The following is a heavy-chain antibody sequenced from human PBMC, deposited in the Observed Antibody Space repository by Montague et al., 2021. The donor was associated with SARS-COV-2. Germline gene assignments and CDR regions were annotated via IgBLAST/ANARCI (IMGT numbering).Heavy chain of an antibody. V-gene: IGHV4-61*01. J-gene: IGHJ4*02. CDR2: IDYGGSP. CDR3: ATYRQGGSGRGY. D-gene: IGHD3-10*01. CDR1: GVSVSNPYYH. Sequence: SETLSLTRTVSGVSVSNPYYHWSWIQQPPGKGLEWIGYIDYGGSPNYSPSLYSRVTISLDTSKNQLSLRLTSATAADTAVYYCATYRQGGSGRGYWGQGILVTVSS.